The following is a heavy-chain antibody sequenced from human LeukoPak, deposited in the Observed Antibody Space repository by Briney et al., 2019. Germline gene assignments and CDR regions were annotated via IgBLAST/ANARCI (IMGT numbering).Heavy chain of an antibody. Sequence: GGTLRLSCAASGFTFSIYGMSWVRQAPGKGLEWVSAISGSGGSTYYADSVKGRFTISRDNSKNTLYLQMNSLRAEDTAVYYCAKAWIVVVITESVVFDYWGQGTLVTVSS. CDR2: ISGSGGST. CDR3: AKAWIVVVITESVVFDY. CDR1: GFTFSIYG. V-gene: IGHV3-23*01. J-gene: IGHJ4*02. D-gene: IGHD3-22*01.